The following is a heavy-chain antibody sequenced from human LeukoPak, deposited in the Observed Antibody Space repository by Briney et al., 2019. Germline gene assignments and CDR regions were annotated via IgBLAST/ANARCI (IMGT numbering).Heavy chain of an antibody. Sequence: PSETLSLTCTVSGGSISSYYWSWIRQPPGKGLEWIGYIYYSGSTNYNPSLKSRVTISVDTSKYQFSLKLNSVTPADTAVYYCARENYCSSTSCRVPLWGQGTLVTVSS. J-gene: IGHJ4*02. CDR3: ARENYCSSTSCRVPL. V-gene: IGHV4-59*01. CDR1: GGSISSYY. CDR2: IYYSGST. D-gene: IGHD2-2*01.